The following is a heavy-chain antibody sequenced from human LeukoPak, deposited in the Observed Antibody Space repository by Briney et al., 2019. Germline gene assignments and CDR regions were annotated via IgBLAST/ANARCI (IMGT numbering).Heavy chain of an antibody. V-gene: IGHV3-23*01. Sequence: GGSLRLSCAASGFTFSSYAMSWVRQAPGKGLEWVSAISGSGGSTYYADSVKGRFTISRDNSKNTLYLQMNSLRAEDTAVYYCAEDVDYGSGSYYNGHFDYWGQGTLVTVSS. CDR3: AEDVDYGSGSYYNGHFDY. CDR1: GFTFSSYA. CDR2: ISGSGGST. D-gene: IGHD3-10*01. J-gene: IGHJ4*02.